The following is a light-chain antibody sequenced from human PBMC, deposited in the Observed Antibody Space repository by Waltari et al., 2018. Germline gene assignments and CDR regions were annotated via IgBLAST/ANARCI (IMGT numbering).Light chain of an antibody. J-gene: IGKJ2*01. Sequence: EIVLTQSPGTLSLSPGDRATLSCRASQSVSSTSLAWYHQKPGQAPRLLIYGASSRATGIPDRFSGSGSGTDFTLTISRLEPEDFAVYYCQQYGSSPHTFGQGTRLQTK. CDR1: QSVSSTS. CDR2: GAS. CDR3: QQYGSSPHT. V-gene: IGKV3-20*01.